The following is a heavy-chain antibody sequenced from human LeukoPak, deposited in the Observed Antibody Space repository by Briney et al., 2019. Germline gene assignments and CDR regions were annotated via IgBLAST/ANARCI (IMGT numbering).Heavy chain of an antibody. CDR1: GFMFSNYG. CDR3: VKDQLSGYGSRGIYMDV. CDR2: IRYDGTDK. Sequence: GGSLILSCAASGFMFSNYGMHWVRQAPGKGLEWVAFIRYDGTDKNYLDSVKGRFTISRDNSQNTLYLQMNSLRAEDTGVYYCVKDQLSGYGSRGIYMDVWGKGTTVTVSS. J-gene: IGHJ6*03. V-gene: IGHV3-30*02. D-gene: IGHD6-13*01.